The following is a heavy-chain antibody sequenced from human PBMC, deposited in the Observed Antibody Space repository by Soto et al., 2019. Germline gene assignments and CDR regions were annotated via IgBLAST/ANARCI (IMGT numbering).Heavy chain of an antibody. V-gene: IGHV4-28*01. D-gene: IGHD3-16*01. CDR1: SYSISSGNR. CDR2: MSYSGTT. Sequence: SETLSLTCAVSSYSISSGNRWGWIRQPPGKGLEWLAYMSYSGTTYFNPSLKSRVTMSVDTSKNQFSLRLSSVTAVDTAVYFCGRLPRLGDPFDYWGQGILVTVSS. J-gene: IGHJ4*01. CDR3: GRLPRLGDPFDY.